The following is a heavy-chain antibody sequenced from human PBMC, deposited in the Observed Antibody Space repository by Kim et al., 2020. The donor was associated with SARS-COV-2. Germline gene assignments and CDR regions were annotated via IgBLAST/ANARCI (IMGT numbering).Heavy chain of an antibody. D-gene: IGHD6-19*01. V-gene: IGHV3-23*01. CDR2: ISGGGGTT. Sequence: GGSLRLSCAASGFTFSSFAMSWVRRAPGKGLEWVSTISGGGGTTFHADSVKGRFTISRDNSKSTLYLHMDSLGAEDTAVYYCAKLQYSSGWPDAFDIWGHGTMVTVSS. CDR1: GFTFSSFA. CDR3: AKLQYSSGWPDAFDI. J-gene: IGHJ3*02.